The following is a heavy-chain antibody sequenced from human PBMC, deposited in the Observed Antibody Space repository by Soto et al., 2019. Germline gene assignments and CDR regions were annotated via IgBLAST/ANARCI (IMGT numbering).Heavy chain of an antibody. Sequence: QVQLVQSGAEVKKPGSSVKVSCKASGGTFSSYAISWVRQAPGQGLEWMGGIIPIFGTANYAQKFQGRLTISADESKRTAYMELSSLRSEETAVYYCAREVGATLGFVYWGQGTLVTVSS. CDR1: GGTFSSYA. CDR3: AREVGATLGFVY. D-gene: IGHD1-26*01. V-gene: IGHV1-69*01. J-gene: IGHJ4*02. CDR2: IIPIFGTA.